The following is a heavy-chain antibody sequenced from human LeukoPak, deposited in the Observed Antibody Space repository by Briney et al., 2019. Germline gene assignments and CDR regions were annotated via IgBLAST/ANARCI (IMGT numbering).Heavy chain of an antibody. CDR1: GFTFSSYS. D-gene: IGHD3-9*01. J-gene: IGHJ6*02. CDR3: ARGHYGILTGYPPLYYYYGMDV. V-gene: IGHV3-21*01. CDR2: ISNSSSYI. Sequence: GGSLTLSCAASGFTFSSYSMNWVRQAPGKGLEWVSSISNSSSYIYYADSVKSRFTISRDNAKNSLYLQMNSLRAEDTAVYYCARGHYGILTGYPPLYYYYGMDVWGQGTTVTVSS.